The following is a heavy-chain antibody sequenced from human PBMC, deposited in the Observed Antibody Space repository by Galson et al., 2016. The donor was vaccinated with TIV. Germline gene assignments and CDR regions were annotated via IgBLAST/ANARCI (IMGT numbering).Heavy chain of an antibody. V-gene: IGHV5-51*01. J-gene: IGHJ3*02. D-gene: IGHD5-24*01. CDR2: IHPADSDT. CDR3: ARRKEMNTNRSDAFDI. Sequence: QSGAEVKKPGEPLKISCEGSGYSFSSYWIGWVRHKPGEGLEWIGIIHPADSDTRYSPSFRGQVTMSADKAINGAYLQWRTLKASDSAMYYCARRKEMNTNRSDAFDIWGQGTMVIVSS. CDR1: GYSFSSYW.